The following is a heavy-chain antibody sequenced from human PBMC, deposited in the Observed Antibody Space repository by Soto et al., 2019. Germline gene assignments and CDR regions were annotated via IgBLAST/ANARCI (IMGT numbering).Heavy chain of an antibody. V-gene: IGHV1-46*03. Sequence: ASVKVYCKASGYTFTSYYMHWVRQAPGQGLEWMGIINPSGGSTSYAQKFQGRVTMTRDTSTSTVYMELSSLRSEDTAVYYCASVGYDYYFDYWGQGTLVTGSS. CDR3: ASVGYDYYFDY. CDR1: GYTFTSYY. CDR2: INPSGGST. J-gene: IGHJ4*02. D-gene: IGHD5-12*01.